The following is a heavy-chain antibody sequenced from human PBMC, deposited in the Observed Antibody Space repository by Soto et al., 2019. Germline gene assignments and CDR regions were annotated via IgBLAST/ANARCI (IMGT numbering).Heavy chain of an antibody. CDR3: ASSRVVTTYFDY. CDR1: GGSISRAGYS. V-gene: IGHV4-30-2*06. J-gene: IGHJ4*02. CDR2: IYNSGST. Sequence: QLQLQESGSRLVKPSQTLSLTCAVSGGSISRAGYSWSWIRQSPGKGLEWIGYIYNSGSTFYNPSLKSRLTISVDRSKNQLSLQLNSVIAADTAVYYCASSRVVTTYFDYWGQGTLVTVSS. D-gene: IGHD2-21*02.